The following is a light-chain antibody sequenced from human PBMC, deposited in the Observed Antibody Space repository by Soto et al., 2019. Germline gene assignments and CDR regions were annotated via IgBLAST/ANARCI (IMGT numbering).Light chain of an antibody. J-gene: IGKJ1*01. CDR2: KAS. Sequence: DIQMTQSPYTLSASVGYRVTITCRASQSISSWLAWYQQKPGKAPKLLIYKASSLESGVPSRLRGSVSGTEFTLTISSQQPDDFTTYYCQQYNSYSTCGQGTKVEIK. CDR3: QQYNSYST. CDR1: QSISSW. V-gene: IGKV1-5*03.